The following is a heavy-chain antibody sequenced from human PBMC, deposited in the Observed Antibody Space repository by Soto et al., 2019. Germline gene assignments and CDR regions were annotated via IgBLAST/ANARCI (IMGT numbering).Heavy chain of an antibody. D-gene: IGHD6-19*01. V-gene: IGHV3-23*01. CDR1: GFTFSSYA. CDR3: AKYSYGAVAGNVRFDY. Sequence: GGSLRLSCAASGFTFSSYAMSWVRQAPGKGLEWVSAISGSGGSTYYADSVKGRFTISRDNSKNTLYLQMNSLRAEDTAVYYCAKYSYGAVAGNVRFDYWGQGTLVTVS. CDR2: ISGSGGST. J-gene: IGHJ4*02.